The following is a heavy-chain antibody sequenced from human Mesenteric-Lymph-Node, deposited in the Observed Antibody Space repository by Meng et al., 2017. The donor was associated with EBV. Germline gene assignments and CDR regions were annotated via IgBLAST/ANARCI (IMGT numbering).Heavy chain of an antibody. D-gene: IGHD6-13*01. CDR1: VGGSSSGSW. CDR2: IYHSSGTT. J-gene: IGHJ4*02. Sequence: GEWRGAGLGLVKLSVPPSFTVSVSVGGSSSGSWWIWVLQPQGKGLKGLGEIYHSSGTTNYNPSLMSRVTISLDKSKNQFSLNLSSVTAADTAVYYCARLPPTTGYGTARSYWGQGTLVTVSS. V-gene: IGHV4-4*02. CDR3: ARLPPTTGYGTARSY.